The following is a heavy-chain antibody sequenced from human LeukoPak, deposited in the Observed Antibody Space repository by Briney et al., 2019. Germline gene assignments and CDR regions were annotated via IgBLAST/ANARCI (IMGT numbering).Heavy chain of an antibody. CDR3: ARFTPQGYGWGGYNRFDP. V-gene: IGHV4-61*01. CDR1: GGSISSGSYY. Sequence: PSETLSLTCTVSGGSISSGSYYWGWIRQPPGKGLEWIGNIYYSGSTNYNPSLKSRVTISVDTSKNQFSLNLTSVTAADTAVYYCARFTPQGYGWGGYNRFDPWGQGTLVTVSS. CDR2: IYYSGST. D-gene: IGHD3-16*01. J-gene: IGHJ5*02.